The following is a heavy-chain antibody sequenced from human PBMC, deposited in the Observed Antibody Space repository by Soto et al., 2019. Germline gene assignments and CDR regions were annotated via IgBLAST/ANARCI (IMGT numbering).Heavy chain of an antibody. V-gene: IGHV4-31*03. CDR3: AIVGGINWFDP. CDR1: GGSISSGGYY. Sequence: QVQLQESGPGLEKPSQTLSLTCTVSGGSISSGGYYWSWIRQHPGKGLEWIGYIYYSGSTYYNPSHKSRVTLSVDTSQTQFSLKLSSVTAADTAVYYCAIVGGINWFDPWGQGTLVTVSS. D-gene: IGHD1-20*01. J-gene: IGHJ5*02. CDR2: IYYSGST.